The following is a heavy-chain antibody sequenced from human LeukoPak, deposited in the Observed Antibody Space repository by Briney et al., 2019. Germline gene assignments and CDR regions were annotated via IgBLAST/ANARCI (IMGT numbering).Heavy chain of an antibody. V-gene: IGHV4-61*01. Sequence: KPSETLSLTCXVSGDSVSSGXXXXXXIRXXXXXXLEWIGXISNRGXXXXXXXLXXXXTISIDTSKNQFSLKLSSVTAADTAVYHCAREWGTFEYWGQGTLVTVSS. CDR1: GDSVSSGXXX. J-gene: IGHJ4*02. D-gene: IGHD1-1*01. CDR3: AREWGTFEY. CDR2: ISNRGXX.